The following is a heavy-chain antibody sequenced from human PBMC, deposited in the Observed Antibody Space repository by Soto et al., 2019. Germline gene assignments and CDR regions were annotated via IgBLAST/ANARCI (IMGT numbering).Heavy chain of an antibody. CDR1: GFSLSTSGMR. D-gene: IGHD2-8*01. CDR2: IDWDDDK. CDR3: ARILPTIGPWGFDY. J-gene: IGHJ4*02. Sequence: SVPTLVNHTQTLTLTCTFSGFSLSTSGMRVSWIRQPPGKALEWLARIDWDDDKFYSTSLKTRLTISKDTSKNQVVLTMTNMDPVDTATYYCARILPTIGPWGFDYWGQGTLVTVSS. V-gene: IGHV2-70*04.